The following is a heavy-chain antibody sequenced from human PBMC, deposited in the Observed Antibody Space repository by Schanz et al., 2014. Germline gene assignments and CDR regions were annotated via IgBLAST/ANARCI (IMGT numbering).Heavy chain of an antibody. CDR3: AKVREWWPYYFDY. D-gene: IGHD2-15*01. Sequence: EVQLLESGGGLAQPGGSLRLSCAASGFTFTTNAMSWVRQPPGKGLEWVSAISGNGGSTYFADSVKGRFTISRDNSDNTLFLQMNSLRAEDTAVYYCAKVREWWPYYFDYWGQGTLVTVSS. CDR2: ISGNGGST. J-gene: IGHJ4*02. CDR1: GFTFTTNA. V-gene: IGHV3-23*01.